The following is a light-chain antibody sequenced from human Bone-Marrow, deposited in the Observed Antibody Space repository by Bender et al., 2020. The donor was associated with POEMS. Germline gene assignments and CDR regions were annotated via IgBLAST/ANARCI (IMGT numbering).Light chain of an antibody. J-gene: IGLJ3*02. V-gene: IGLV2-23*01. CDR1: TSDIGNYNL. Sequence: QYALTQPASVSGSPGQSITISCTGTTSDIGNYNLVSWYQQHPGKAPKTLIYEGSKRPSRVSNRFSGSTSGHTASLTISGLQADDEADYYCCSHAALSTWVFGGGTRLTVL. CDR2: EGS. CDR3: CSHAALSTWV.